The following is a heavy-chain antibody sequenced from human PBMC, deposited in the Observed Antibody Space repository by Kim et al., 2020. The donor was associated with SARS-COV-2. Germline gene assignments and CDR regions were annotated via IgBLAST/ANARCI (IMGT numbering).Heavy chain of an antibody. V-gene: IGHV4-39*07. CDR2: TRST. J-gene: IGHJ4*02. Sequence: TRSTYSNPSLKSRVTISVDTTKTQFSLRLSSVTAADTAVYYCARAMSGNWGQGTLVTVSS. CDR3: ARAMSGN. D-gene: IGHD3-22*01.